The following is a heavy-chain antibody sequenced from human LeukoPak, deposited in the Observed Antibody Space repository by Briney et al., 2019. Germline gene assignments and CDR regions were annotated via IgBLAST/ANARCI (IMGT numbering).Heavy chain of an antibody. CDR2: ISSSSSYT. D-gene: IGHD5-18*01. J-gene: IGHJ4*02. CDR3: AKGVDTSMVNFAS. Sequence: GGSLRLSCAASGFTFSDYYMSWIRQAPGKGLEWVSYISSSSSYTNYADSVKGRFTISRDNAKNSLYLQMNSLRAEDTAVYYCAKGVDTSMVNFASWGQGTLVTVSS. V-gene: IGHV3-11*05. CDR1: GFTFSDYY.